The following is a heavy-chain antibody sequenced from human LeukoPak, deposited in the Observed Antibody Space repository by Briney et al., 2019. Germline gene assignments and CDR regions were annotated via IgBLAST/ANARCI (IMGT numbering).Heavy chain of an antibody. CDR1: GFTFSNAW. D-gene: IGHD2-15*01. Sequence: GGSLRLSCAASGFTFSNAWMNWVRQAPGKGLEWVSAISGGGESTYNADSVKGRFIISRDNSKNTLYLQMNSLRAEDTAVYYCAKGEGGSCSSSSCSTYFDYWGQGTLVTVSS. V-gene: IGHV3-23*01. J-gene: IGHJ4*02. CDR2: ISGGGEST. CDR3: AKGEGGSCSSSSCSTYFDY.